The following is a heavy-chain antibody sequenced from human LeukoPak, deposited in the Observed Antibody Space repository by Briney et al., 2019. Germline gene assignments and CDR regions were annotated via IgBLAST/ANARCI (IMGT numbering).Heavy chain of an antibody. D-gene: IGHD6-13*01. CDR2: ISAYNGNT. V-gene: IGHV1-18*01. J-gene: IGHJ3*02. Sequence: ASVKVSCKASGYTFTSYGISWVRQAPGQGLEWMGWISAYNGNTKYAQKLQGRVTMTADTSTSTAYMDLRSLRSDDTAVYYCAREMPAAAGSDAFDIWGQGTMVTVSS. CDR1: GYTFTSYG. CDR3: AREMPAAAGSDAFDI.